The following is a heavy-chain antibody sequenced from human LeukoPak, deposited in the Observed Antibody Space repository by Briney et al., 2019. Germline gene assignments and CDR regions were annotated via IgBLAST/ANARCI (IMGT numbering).Heavy chain of an antibody. CDR1: GFTFSTYS. CDR3: ARPSRDAFDI. J-gene: IGHJ3*02. V-gene: IGHV3-21*01. Sequence: GGSLRLSCAASGFTFSTYSMNWVRQAPGKGLEWVSSISSSSSYIYYADSVKGRFTISRDNAKNSLYLQMNSLRAEDTAVYYCARPSRDAFDIWGQGTMVTVSS. CDR2: ISSSSSYI.